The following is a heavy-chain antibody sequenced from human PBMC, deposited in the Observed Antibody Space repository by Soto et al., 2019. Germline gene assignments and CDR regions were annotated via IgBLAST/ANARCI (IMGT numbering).Heavy chain of an antibody. Sequence: SHTLSLTCSIFGKSVSRNSSPWNWIRHSPSRGLEWMGRTYYRSKWYNDYAVSMRSRITINPDTTKNQFSLQLNSATPEDTAVYYCATWRFVYLGQGTLVTVS. CDR3: ATWRFVY. J-gene: IGHJ4*02. CDR1: GKSVSRNSSP. CDR2: TYYRSKWYN. V-gene: IGHV6-1*01.